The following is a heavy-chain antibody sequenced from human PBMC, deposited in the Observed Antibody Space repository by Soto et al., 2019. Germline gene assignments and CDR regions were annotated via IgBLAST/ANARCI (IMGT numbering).Heavy chain of an antibody. D-gene: IGHD1-26*01. CDR3: AKDGASGSYPPYYYFGMDV. Sequence: GGSLRLSCAASGFTFSSYAMSWVRQAPGKGLEWVSAISGSGGNAYYADSVKGRFSISRDNSKNTLRLQMNSLRADDTAVYYCAKDGASGSYPPYYYFGMDVWGQGTTVTVSS. J-gene: IGHJ6*02. V-gene: IGHV3-23*01. CDR2: ISGSGGNA. CDR1: GFTFSSYA.